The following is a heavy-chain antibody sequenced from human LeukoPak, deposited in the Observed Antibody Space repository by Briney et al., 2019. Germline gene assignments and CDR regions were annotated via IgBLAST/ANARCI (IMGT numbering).Heavy chain of an antibody. CDR2: INPNSGGT. D-gene: IGHD3-10*01. J-gene: IGHJ4*02. CDR1: GYTFTCYY. V-gene: IGHV1-2*02. Sequence: GASLKVSCKASGYTFTCYYMHWVRQAPGQGLEGMGWINPNSGGTNYAQKFEGRVTMTRDTSISTAYMELSRLRSDDAAVYYCARDMGLLWFGELLTDYWGQGTLVTVSS. CDR3: ARDMGLLWFGELLTDY.